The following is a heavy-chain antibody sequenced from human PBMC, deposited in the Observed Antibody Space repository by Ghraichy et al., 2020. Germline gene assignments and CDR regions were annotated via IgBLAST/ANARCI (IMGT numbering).Heavy chain of an antibody. CDR1: GGSISSYY. Sequence: SETLYLTCTVSGGSISSYYWSWIRQPPGKGLEWIGYIYYSGSTNYNPSLKSRVTISVDTSKNQFSLKLSSVTAADTAVYYCARHAVAEDWYFDLWGRGTLVTVSS. CDR2: IYYSGST. D-gene: IGHD6-19*01. V-gene: IGHV4-59*08. CDR3: ARHAVAEDWYFDL. J-gene: IGHJ2*01.